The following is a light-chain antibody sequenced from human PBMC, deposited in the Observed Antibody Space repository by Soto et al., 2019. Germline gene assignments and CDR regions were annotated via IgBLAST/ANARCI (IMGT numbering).Light chain of an antibody. CDR1: QTVSGSY. Sequence: EIVMTQSPSTLSVSPGERATLSCRASQTVSGSYVAWYQQKPGQTPRLLIYGASSRATGIPDRFSGSGSGTDFTLTISRLEPEDFAVYHCQQYGDSPLTFGGGTKVDI. CDR3: QQYGDSPLT. CDR2: GAS. J-gene: IGKJ4*01. V-gene: IGKV3-20*01.